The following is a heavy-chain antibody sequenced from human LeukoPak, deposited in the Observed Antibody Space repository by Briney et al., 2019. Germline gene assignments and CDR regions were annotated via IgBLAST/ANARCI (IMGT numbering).Heavy chain of an antibody. J-gene: IGHJ4*02. Sequence: PSQTLSLTCTVSGGSISSGGYYWSWIRQHPGKGLEWIGYIYYSGSTNYNPSLKSRVTISVDTSKNQFSLKLSSVTAADTAVYYCASVLYSSGWFFADYWGQGTLVTVSS. CDR1: GGSISSGGYY. V-gene: IGHV4-31*03. CDR2: IYYSGST. CDR3: ASVLYSSGWFFADY. D-gene: IGHD6-19*01.